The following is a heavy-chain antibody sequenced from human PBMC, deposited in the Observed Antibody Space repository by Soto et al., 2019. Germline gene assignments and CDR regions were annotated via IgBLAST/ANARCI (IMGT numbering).Heavy chain of an antibody. V-gene: IGHV3-30-3*01. CDR3: ARTSVVITFIDY. D-gene: IGHD3-22*01. CDR1: GFTFSSYA. CDR2: ISYDGSNK. J-gene: IGHJ4*02. Sequence: QVQLVESGGGVVQPGRSLRLSCAASGFTFSSYAMHWVRQAPGKGLEWVAVISYDGSNKYYADSVKGRFTISRDNSKNTLYLQMNSLRAEDTAVYYCARTSVVITFIDYWGQGNLVTVTS.